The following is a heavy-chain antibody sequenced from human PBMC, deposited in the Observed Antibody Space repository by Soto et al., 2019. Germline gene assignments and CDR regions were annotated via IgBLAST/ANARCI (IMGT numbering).Heavy chain of an antibody. CDR1: GGSISSGGYF. Sequence: QVQLQESGPGLVKPSQTLSLTCTVSGGSISSGGYFWSWIRQPPDQGLEWIGHIYHGGNTYNNPSLSSRITISVDTSKAQFSLKLRSVTAADTAVYYCARGPSGDKVDYWGQGILVTVSS. V-gene: IGHV4-30-4*01. CDR3: ARGPSGDKVDY. CDR2: IYHGGNT. J-gene: IGHJ4*02. D-gene: IGHD7-27*01.